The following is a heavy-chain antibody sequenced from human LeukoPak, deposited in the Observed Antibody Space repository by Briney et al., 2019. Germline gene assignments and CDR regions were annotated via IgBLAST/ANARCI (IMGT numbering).Heavy chain of an antibody. Sequence: ASVKVSCKASGGTFSSYAISWVRQAPGQGLEWMGGIIPIFGTANYAQKFQGRVTMTTDTSTSTAYMELRSLRSDDTAVYYCALIGYCSSTSCYGSAFDIWGQGTMVTVSS. CDR1: GGTFSSYA. CDR2: IIPIFGTA. V-gene: IGHV1-69*05. J-gene: IGHJ3*02. D-gene: IGHD2-2*03. CDR3: ALIGYCSSTSCYGSAFDI.